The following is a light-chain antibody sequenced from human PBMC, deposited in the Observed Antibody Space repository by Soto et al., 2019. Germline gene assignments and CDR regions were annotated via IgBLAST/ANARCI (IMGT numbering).Light chain of an antibody. J-gene: IGLJ1*01. Sequence: QPVLTQPPSVSGAPGKRVTLSCTGSSSNIGAGYDVHWYQKLPGTAPKLLIYGNSNRPSAVPDRLSGSKSSTSASLAITGLQAEDETSYCRQSYYSSLSASNSVFGTGTKLIVL. CDR1: SSNIGAGYD. CDR2: GNS. CDR3: QSYYSSLSASNSV. V-gene: IGLV1-40*01.